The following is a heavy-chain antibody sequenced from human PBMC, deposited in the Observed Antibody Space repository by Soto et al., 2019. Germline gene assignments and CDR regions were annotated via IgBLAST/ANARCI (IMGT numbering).Heavy chain of an antibody. V-gene: IGHV4-30-2*01. Sequence: QLQLQESGSRLVKSSQTLSLTCTVSGDSMTSVDYSWSWIRQPPGKGMEWLGYIYRTGNTHYSPSLKSRVSISQDRAKNQLSLELTSVTAADTAVYYCDRGDYQYSIDYWGQGTLVTVSS. CDR3: DRGDYQYSIDY. J-gene: IGHJ4*02. D-gene: IGHD2-2*01. CDR1: GDSMTSVDYS. CDR2: IYRTGNT.